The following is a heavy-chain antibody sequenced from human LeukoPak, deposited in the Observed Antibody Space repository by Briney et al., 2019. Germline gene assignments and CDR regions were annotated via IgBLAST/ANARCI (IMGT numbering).Heavy chain of an antibody. D-gene: IGHD6-19*01. CDR2: IYYSGST. CDR3: AREGGSGPTTSYYYYYYGMDV. J-gene: IGHJ6*02. CDR1: GGSISSYY. Sequence: SETLSLTCTVSGGSISSYYWSWIRQPPGKGLEWIGYIYYSGSTNYNPSLKSRVTISVDTSKNQSSLKLSSVTAADTAVYYCAREGGSGPTTSYYYYYYGMDVWGQGTTVTVSS. V-gene: IGHV4-59*01.